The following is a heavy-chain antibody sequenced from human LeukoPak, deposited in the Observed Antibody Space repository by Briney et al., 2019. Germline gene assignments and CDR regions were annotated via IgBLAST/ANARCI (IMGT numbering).Heavy chain of an antibody. CDR2: ISSSGSTR. J-gene: IGHJ4*02. D-gene: IGHD4-23*01. CDR1: AFSFSTSA. V-gene: IGHV3-48*03. CDR3: ARVYRSTTVVTVDY. Sequence: GGSLRLSCAASAFSFSTSAMHWVRQAPGQGLEWASYISSSGSTRYYADSVKGRFTISRDNAKNSLYLQMNSLRVEDTAVYYCARVYRSTTVVTVDYRGQGTLVTVSS.